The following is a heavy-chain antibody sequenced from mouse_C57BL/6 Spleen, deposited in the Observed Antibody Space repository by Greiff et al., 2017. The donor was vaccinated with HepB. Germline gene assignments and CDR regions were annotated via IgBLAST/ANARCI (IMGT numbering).Heavy chain of an antibody. CDR3: TRDYYGSSPPYAMDY. V-gene: IGHV5-9-1*02. J-gene: IGHJ4*01. CDR2: ISSGGDYI. CDR1: GFTFSSYA. Sequence: EVKVVESGEGLVKPGGSLKLSCAASGFTFSSYAMSWVRQTPEKRLEWVAYISSGGDYIYYADTVKGRFTISRDNARNTLYLQMSSLKSEDTAMYYCTRDYYGSSPPYAMDYWGQGTSVTVSS. D-gene: IGHD1-1*01.